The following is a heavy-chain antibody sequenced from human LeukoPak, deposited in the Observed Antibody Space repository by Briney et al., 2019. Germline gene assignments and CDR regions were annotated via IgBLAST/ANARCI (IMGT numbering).Heavy chain of an antibody. V-gene: IGHV3-48*03. CDR1: GFIFRNYA. D-gene: IGHD3-10*01. Sequence: PGGSLRLSCAASGFIFRNYAMSWVRQAPGKGLEWVSYISSNGSTIYYADSVKGRFTISRDNAKNSLYPQMNSLRAEDTAVYYCAREFYGSGTNWFDPWGQGTLVTVSS. CDR3: AREFYGSGTNWFDP. J-gene: IGHJ5*02. CDR2: ISSNGSTI.